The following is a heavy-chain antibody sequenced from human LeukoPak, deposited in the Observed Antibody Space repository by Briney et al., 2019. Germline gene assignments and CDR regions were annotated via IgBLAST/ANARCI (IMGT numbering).Heavy chain of an antibody. CDR3: AREYTAMANFDY. D-gene: IGHD5-18*01. Sequence: SETLSLTCAVYGGSFSGYYWSRIRQPAGKGLEWIGRIYTSGSTNYNPSLKSRVTMSVDTSKNQFSLKLSSVTAADTAVYYCAREYTAMANFDYWGQGTLVTVSS. J-gene: IGHJ4*02. CDR1: GGSFSGYY. CDR2: IYTSGST. V-gene: IGHV4-4*07.